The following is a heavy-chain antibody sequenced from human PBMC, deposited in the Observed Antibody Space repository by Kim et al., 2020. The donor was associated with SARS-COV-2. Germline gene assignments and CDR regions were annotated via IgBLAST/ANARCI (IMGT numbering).Heavy chain of an antibody. CDR2: IYYSGST. V-gene: IGHV4-59*08. CDR3: ARRGLGYCSGGSCYSGFDY. D-gene: IGHD2-15*01. CDR1: GGSISSYY. J-gene: IGHJ4*02. Sequence: SETLSLTCTVSGGSISSYYWSWIRQPPGKGLEWIGYIYYSGSTNYNPSLKSRVTISVDTSKNQFPLKLSSVTAADTAVYYCARRGLGYCSGGSCYSGFDYWGQGTLVTVSS.